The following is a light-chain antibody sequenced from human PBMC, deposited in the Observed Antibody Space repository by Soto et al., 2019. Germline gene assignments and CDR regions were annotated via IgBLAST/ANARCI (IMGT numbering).Light chain of an antibody. CDR2: DAS. CDR1: QTFSSH. J-gene: IGKJ5*01. Sequence: EIVLTQSPATLSLSPGERATLSCRASQTFSSHLAWYQQKPGQAPRLLIYDASKRATGIPARFSGRGPGTDFTHTISSLEPEDFAVYYCQPRSNWPPLITFAQGTRLEIK. CDR3: QPRSNWPPLIT. V-gene: IGKV3-11*01.